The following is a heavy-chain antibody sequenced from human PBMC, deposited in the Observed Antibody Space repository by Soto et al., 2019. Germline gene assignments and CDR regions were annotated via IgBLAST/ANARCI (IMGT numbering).Heavy chain of an antibody. V-gene: IGHV3-30*03. CDR3: ASGEGRNGHDTRFDY. CDR1: GFAFSYYG. Sequence: QMQLVESGGGVVQPGRSLRVSCATSGFAFSYYGIHWARQAPGKGLEWVADISHDGKDNWYADSVKGRFTISRANSEGTLYLQMNGLRSEDTAVYFWASGEGRNGHDTRFDYWGQGTLVTVSS. D-gene: IGHD3-10*01. CDR2: ISHDGKDN. J-gene: IGHJ4*02.